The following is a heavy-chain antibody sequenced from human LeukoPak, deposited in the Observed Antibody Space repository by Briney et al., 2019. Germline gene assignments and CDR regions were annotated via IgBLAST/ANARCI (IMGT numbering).Heavy chain of an antibody. J-gene: IGHJ4*02. Sequence: SETLSLTCAVYGGSFSGYYWTWIRQPPGKGLEWIGEINHSGSTNYKPSLKSRVTISVDTSKNQFSLKLSPVTAADTAVYYCARGPDIAARPFDYWGQGTLVTVSS. D-gene: IGHD6-6*01. V-gene: IGHV4-34*01. CDR1: GGSFSGYY. CDR3: ARGPDIAARPFDY. CDR2: INHSGST.